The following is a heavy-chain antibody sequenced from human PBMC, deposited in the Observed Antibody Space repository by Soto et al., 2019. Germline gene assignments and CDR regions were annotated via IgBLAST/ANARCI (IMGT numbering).Heavy chain of an antibody. J-gene: IGHJ5*02. D-gene: IGHD6-13*01. Sequence: ASVKVSCKASGYTFTSYYMHWVRQAPGQGLEWMGIINPNGGSTSYAQKLQGRVTMTTDTSTSTAYMELRSLRSDDTAVYYCARDIAAAGLNWFDPWGQGTLVTVSS. V-gene: IGHV1-46*01. CDR1: GYTFTSYY. CDR3: ARDIAAAGLNWFDP. CDR2: INPNGGST.